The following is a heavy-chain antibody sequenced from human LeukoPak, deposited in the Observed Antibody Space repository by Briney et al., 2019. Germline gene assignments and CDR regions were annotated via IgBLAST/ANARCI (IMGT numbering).Heavy chain of an antibody. Sequence: SETLSLTCTVSGGSISSYYWSWIRQPPGKGLEWIGYIYYSGTTDYNPSLKSRVTISVDTSINQFSLKVSSVTAADTAVYYCARSSGAYRSFDYWGQGTLVPVSS. D-gene: IGHD1-26*01. CDR3: ARSSGAYRSFDY. CDR1: GGSISSYY. J-gene: IGHJ4*02. CDR2: IYYSGTT. V-gene: IGHV4-59*01.